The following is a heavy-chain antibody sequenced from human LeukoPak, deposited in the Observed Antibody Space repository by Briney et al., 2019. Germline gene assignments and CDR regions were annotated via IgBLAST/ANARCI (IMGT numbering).Heavy chain of an antibody. J-gene: IGHJ6*02. Sequence: SETLSLTCAVYGGSFSGYYWSWIRQPPGMGLEWIGEINHSGSTNYNPSLKSRVTISVDTSKNQFSLKLSSVTAADTAVYYCARHFYYYYGMDVWGQGTTVTVSS. V-gene: IGHV4-34*01. CDR1: GGSFSGYY. CDR2: INHSGST. CDR3: ARHFYYYYGMDV.